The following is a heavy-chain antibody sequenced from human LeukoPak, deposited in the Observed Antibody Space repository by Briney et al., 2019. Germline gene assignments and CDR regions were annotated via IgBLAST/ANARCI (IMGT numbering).Heavy chain of an antibody. Sequence: SETLSLTCTVSGGSISSYYWSWIRQPPGKGLEWIGYIYYSGSTNYNPSLKSRVTISVDTSKNQFSLKLSSVTAADTAVYYCARDATGDLEFDYWGQGTLVTVSS. V-gene: IGHV4-59*01. D-gene: IGHD7-27*01. J-gene: IGHJ4*02. CDR2: IYYSGST. CDR1: GGSISSYY. CDR3: ARDATGDLEFDY.